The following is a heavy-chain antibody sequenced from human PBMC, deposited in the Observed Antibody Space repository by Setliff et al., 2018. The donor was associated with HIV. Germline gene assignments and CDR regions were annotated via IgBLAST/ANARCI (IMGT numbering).Heavy chain of an antibody. CDR3: ASASGYCRSGVCYIGVHKTPDKYYCDS. D-gene: IGHD2-8*01. CDR1: GDTFSNSA. J-gene: IGHJ4*02. V-gene: IGHV1-69*05. CDR2: IIPLYGTS. Sequence: SVKVSCKASGDTFSNSAIYWVRQAPGQGLEWMGGIIPLYGTSKYAQKFQSRVAITTDELMTTAYMELTSLRSEDTAVYFCASASGYCRSGVCYIGVHKTPDKYYCDSWGQGTLVTVSS.